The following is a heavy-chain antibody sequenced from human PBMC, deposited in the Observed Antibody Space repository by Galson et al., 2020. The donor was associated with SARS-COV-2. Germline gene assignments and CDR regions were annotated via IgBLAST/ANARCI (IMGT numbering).Heavy chain of an antibody. D-gene: IGHD4-17*01. CDR2: IYYSGST. CDR3: ARLFEYGEDPLDY. J-gene: IGHJ4*02. V-gene: IGHV4-59*08. CDR1: GGSISSYY. Sequence: ASETLSLTCTVSGGSISSYYWSWIRQPPGKGLEWIGYIYYSGSTNYNPSLKSRVTISVDTSKNQFSLKLSSVTAADTAVYYCARLFEYGEDPLDYWGQGTLVTVSS.